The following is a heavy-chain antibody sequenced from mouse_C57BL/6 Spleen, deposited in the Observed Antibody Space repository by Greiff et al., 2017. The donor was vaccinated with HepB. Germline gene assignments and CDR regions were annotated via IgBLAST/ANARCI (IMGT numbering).Heavy chain of an antibody. J-gene: IGHJ4*01. CDR1: GYTFTSYW. D-gene: IGHD2-4*01. Sequence: QVQLKQPGAELVKPGASVKLSCKASGYTFTSYWMHWVKQRPGQGLEWIGMIHPNSGSTNYNEKFKSKATLTVDKSSSTAYMQLSSLTSEDSAVYYCALIYYDIYAMDYWGQGTSVTVSS. V-gene: IGHV1-64*01. CDR3: ALIYYDIYAMDY. CDR2: IHPNSGST.